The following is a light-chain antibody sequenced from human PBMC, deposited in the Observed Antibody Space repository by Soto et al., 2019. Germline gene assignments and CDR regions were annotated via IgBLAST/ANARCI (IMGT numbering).Light chain of an antibody. CDR3: HQYGSSPQT. CDR2: GVS. J-gene: IGKJ1*01. V-gene: IGKV3-20*01. Sequence: EIVLTQSPGTLSLSPGDRATLSCRASQSVNAGYLAWYQQKPGQTPRLLIFGVSTRAAGIPDRFSGSGSGTEFTLTVDRLEPEDFAVYYCHQYGSSPQTFGRGTKVDI. CDR1: QSVNAGY.